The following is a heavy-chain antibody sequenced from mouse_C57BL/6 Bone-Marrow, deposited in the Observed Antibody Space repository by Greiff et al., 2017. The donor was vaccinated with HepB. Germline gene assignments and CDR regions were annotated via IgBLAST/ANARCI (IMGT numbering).Heavy chain of an antibody. J-gene: IGHJ3*01. Sequence: VQLQQSGAELVKPGASVKISCKASGYAFSSYWMNWVKQRPGKGLEWIGQIYPGDGDTNYNGKFKGKATLTADKSSSTAYMQLSSLTSEDSAVYFCARCPDGYFPPWFAYWGQGTLVTVSA. D-gene: IGHD2-3*01. CDR2: IYPGDGDT. CDR1: GYAFSSYW. V-gene: IGHV1-80*01. CDR3: ARCPDGYFPPWFAY.